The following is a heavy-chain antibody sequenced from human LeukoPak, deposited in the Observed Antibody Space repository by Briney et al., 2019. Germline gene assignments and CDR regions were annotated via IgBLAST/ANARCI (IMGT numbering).Heavy chain of an antibody. CDR1: GGSFSSYY. V-gene: IGHV4-59*01. CDR2: IYYSGST. D-gene: IGHD6-19*01. Sequence: PSETLSLTCAVYGGSFSSYYWSWIRQPPGKGLEWIGYIYYSGSTNYNPSLKSRVTISVDTSKNQFSLKLSSVTAADTAVYYCARATYSSGWYADHNWFDPWGQGTLVTVSS. J-gene: IGHJ5*02. CDR3: ARATYSSGWYADHNWFDP.